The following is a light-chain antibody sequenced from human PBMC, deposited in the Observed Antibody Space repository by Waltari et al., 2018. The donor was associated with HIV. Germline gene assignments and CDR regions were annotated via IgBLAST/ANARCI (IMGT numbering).Light chain of an antibody. CDR3: QHFDTSLPKYT. V-gene: IGKV3-20*01. J-gene: IGKJ2*01. CDR1: QRVSSSY. CDR2: GAS. Sequence: EFVLTQSPGTLSLSPGERATLSCSASQRVSSSYLAWYQQRPGQAPRLLIYGASSRAAGIPDRFTGSGSGTDFTLTISRLEPEDFAVYYCQHFDTSLPKYTFGQGTKLEIK.